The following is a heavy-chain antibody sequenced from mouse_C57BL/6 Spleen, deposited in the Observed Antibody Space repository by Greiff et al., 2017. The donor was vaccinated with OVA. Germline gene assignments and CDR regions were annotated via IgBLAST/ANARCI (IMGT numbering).Heavy chain of an antibody. J-gene: IGHJ2*01. CDR2: INPSNGGT. CDR1: GSTFTSYW. D-gene: IGHD1-1*01. Sequence: QVQLQQPGTDLVKPGASVQLSCKASGSTFTSYWMHWVKQRPGQGLEWIGNINPSNGGTNYTEKFKSKATLTVDNSSSTAYMQLSSLTSEDSAVFYCARGGTTGVAPDYWGQGTTLTVSS. V-gene: IGHV1-53*01. CDR3: ARGGTTGVAPDY.